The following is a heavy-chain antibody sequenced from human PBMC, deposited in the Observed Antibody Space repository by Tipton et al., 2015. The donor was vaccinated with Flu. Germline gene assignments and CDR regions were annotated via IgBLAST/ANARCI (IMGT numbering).Heavy chain of an antibody. CDR2: LYTGGGT. Sequence: VQLVQSGGGLVKPGGSLRLSCAASGFTFSPYSMNWVRQAPGKGLEWVSVLYTGGGTTYADSVKGRFTISRDDSKNTLYLQMNSLRAEDTAVYYCTRGGGRLDWFDPWGQGTLVTVSS. CDR3: TRGGGRLDWFDP. J-gene: IGHJ5*02. D-gene: IGHD3-10*01. CDR1: GFTFSPYS. V-gene: IGHV3-53*01.